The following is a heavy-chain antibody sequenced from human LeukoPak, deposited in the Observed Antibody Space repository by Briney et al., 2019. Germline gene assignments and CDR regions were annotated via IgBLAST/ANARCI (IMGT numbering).Heavy chain of an antibody. CDR2: ISTTTYT. J-gene: IGHJ4*02. CDR3: ARGNYFDY. CDR1: GFTFSRYA. V-gene: IGHV3-21*01. D-gene: IGHD3-10*01. Sequence: GGSLRLSCEASGFTFSRYAMSWVRQAPGKGLEWVSPISTTTYTYYADSVKGRFTISRDNAKNSLYLQMNSLRAEDTGVYYCARGNYFDYWGQGTLVTVSS.